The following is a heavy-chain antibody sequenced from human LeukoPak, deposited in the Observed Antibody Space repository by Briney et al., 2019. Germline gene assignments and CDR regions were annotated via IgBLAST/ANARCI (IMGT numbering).Heavy chain of an antibody. V-gene: IGHV3-23*01. CDR3: AKEDDIAAAGAFDY. D-gene: IGHD6-13*01. CDR2: ISGSGVNT. Sequence: GGSLRLSCATSGFTFSNYAMSWVRQAPGKGLEWVSVISGSGVNTDYADSVKGRFTISRDNAKNSLYLQMNSLRAEDTAVYYCAKEDDIAAAGAFDYWGQGTLVTVSS. CDR1: GFTFSNYA. J-gene: IGHJ4*02.